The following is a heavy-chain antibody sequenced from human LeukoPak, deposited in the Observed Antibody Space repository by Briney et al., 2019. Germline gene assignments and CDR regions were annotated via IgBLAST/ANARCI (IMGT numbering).Heavy chain of an antibody. J-gene: IGHJ6*02. Sequence: GGSLRLSCAASGFTFSNYRMSWVRQAPGKGLEWVANIKQDGSEKYYVDSVKGRFTISRDNSKNSLYVQMNNLRAEDTAVYYCARDRRYYYGMDVWGQGTTVTVSS. V-gene: IGHV3-7*04. CDR3: ARDRRYYYGMDV. CDR2: IKQDGSEK. CDR1: GFTFSNYR.